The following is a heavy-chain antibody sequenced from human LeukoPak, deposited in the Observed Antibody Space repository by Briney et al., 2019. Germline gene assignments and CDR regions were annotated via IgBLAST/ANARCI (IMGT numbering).Heavy chain of an antibody. V-gene: IGHV3-23*01. CDR1: GFTFSSFA. D-gene: IGHD4/OR15-4a*01. Sequence: GGSLRLSCAASGFTFSSFAMSWVRQAPGKGLEWVSTISGSGGSTYYADSVKGRFTISRDNAKNSLYLQMNSLRAEDTAVYYCASMGLTRAGDWGQGTLVTVSS. CDR3: ASMGLTRAGD. J-gene: IGHJ4*02. CDR2: ISGSGGST.